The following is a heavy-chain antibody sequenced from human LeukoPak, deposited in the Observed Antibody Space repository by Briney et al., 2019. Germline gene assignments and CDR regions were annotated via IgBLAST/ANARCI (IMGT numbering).Heavy chain of an antibody. CDR3: ARDIAYSYGNDY. J-gene: IGHJ4*02. CDR1: GYTFTGYY. V-gene: IGHV1-2*02. CDR2: INPNSGGT. Sequence: GASVKVSCKASGYTFTGYYKHWVRQAPGQGLEWMGWINPNSGGTNYAQKFQGRVTMTRDTSISTAYMELSRLRSDDTAVYYCARDIAYSYGNDYWGQGTLVTVSS. D-gene: IGHD5-18*01.